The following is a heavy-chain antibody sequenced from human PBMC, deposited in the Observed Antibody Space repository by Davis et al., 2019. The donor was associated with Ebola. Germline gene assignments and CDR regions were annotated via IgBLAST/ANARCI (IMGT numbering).Heavy chain of an antibody. V-gene: IGHV4-61*01. Sequence: SETLSLTCTVSGGSVSSDNYYWSWIRQPPGKGLEWIGNIYYSGSTNYNSSLKSRVTISVDTSKNQFSLKLSSVTAADTAVYYCATRREDFGVVITSYYYGMDVWGQGTTVTVSS. CDR2: IYYSGST. CDR3: ATRREDFGVVITSYYYGMDV. CDR1: GGSVSSDNYY. D-gene: IGHD3-3*01. J-gene: IGHJ6*02.